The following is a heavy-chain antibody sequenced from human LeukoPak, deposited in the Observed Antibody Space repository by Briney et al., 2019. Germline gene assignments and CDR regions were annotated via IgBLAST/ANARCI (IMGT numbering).Heavy chain of an antibody. V-gene: IGHV4-34*01. CDR3: AGARGGRGYSYGLFDY. CDR1: GGSFSGYY. D-gene: IGHD5-18*01. J-gene: IGHJ4*02. CDR2: INHSGST. Sequence: PSETLSLTCAVYGGSFSGYYWSWIRQPPGKGLEWIGEINHSGSTNYNPSLKSRVTISVDTSKNQFSLKLSSVTAADTAVYYCAGARGGRGYSYGLFDYWGQGTLVTVSS.